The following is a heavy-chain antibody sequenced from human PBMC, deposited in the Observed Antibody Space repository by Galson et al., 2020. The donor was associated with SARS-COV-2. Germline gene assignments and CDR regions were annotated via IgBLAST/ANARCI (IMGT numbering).Heavy chain of an antibody. CDR3: ARQGVNMIVLVTVPGWYFDL. J-gene: IGHJ2*01. D-gene: IGHD3-22*01. CDR2: IYPSGSP. V-gene: IGHV4-38-2*01. Sequence: SETLSLTCAVSGYSISTTNYWGWVRQPPGKGLEWIGSIYPSGSPYYNPSLKSRVTISLDTSKNQFSLRRDSVTAADTALYYCARQGVNMIVLVTVPGWYFDLWGRGTLVTVSS. CDR1: GYSISTTNY.